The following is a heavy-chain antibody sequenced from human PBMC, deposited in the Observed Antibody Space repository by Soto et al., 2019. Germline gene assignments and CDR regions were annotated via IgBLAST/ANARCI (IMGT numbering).Heavy chain of an antibody. CDR3: VRDQYYDSSGYYYNGFDY. D-gene: IGHD3-22*01. Sequence: GAAVKVSCKASGYTFTGYYMHWVRQAPGQGLEWMGWINPNSGGSNYAQKFQGWVTMTKDTSISTAYIELSGLRSDDTAVYYCVRDQYYDSSGYYYNGFDYWGQGTLVTVSS. CDR1: GYTFTGYY. CDR2: INPNSGGS. V-gene: IGHV1-2*04. J-gene: IGHJ4*02.